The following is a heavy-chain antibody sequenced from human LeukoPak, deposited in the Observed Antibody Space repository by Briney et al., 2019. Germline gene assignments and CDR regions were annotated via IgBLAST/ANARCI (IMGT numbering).Heavy chain of an antibody. J-gene: IGHJ4*02. CDR3: ARDSSPGYYDYVWGSYPRY. Sequence: GGSLRLSCAASGFTFSTYAMSWVRRAPGKGLEWVSTVSGSGSSAYYADSVKGRFTISRDNAKNSLYLQMNSLRAEDTAVYYCARDSSPGYYDYVWGSYPRYWGQGTLVTVSS. D-gene: IGHD3-16*02. CDR1: GFTFSTYA. V-gene: IGHV3-23*01. CDR2: VSGSGSSA.